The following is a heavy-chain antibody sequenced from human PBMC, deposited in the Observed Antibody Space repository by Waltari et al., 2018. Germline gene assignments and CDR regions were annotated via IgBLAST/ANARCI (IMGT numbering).Heavy chain of an antibody. CDR2: INPNSGGT. D-gene: IGHD3-22*01. V-gene: IGHV1-2*06. CDR1: GSTFTGYY. Sequence: QVQLVQSGAEVKKPGASVKVSCKASGSTFTGYYMHWVRQAPGQGLEWMGRINPNSGGTNYAQKFQGRVTMTRDTSISTAYMELSRLRSDDTAVYYCAADMYYYDSSGFQADYWGQGTLVTVSS. CDR3: AADMYYYDSSGFQADY. J-gene: IGHJ4*02.